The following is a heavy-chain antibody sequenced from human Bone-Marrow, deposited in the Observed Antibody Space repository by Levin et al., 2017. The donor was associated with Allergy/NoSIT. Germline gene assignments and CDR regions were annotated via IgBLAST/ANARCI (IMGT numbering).Heavy chain of an antibody. CDR2: IKSTSDGGTT. D-gene: IGHD3-10*01. J-gene: IGHJ3*02. V-gene: IGHV3-15*07. CDR1: GFTFTKAW. CDR3: ATDGVTRGVHDAFEN. Sequence: PGESLKISCAASGFTFTKAWMNWVRQAPGKGLEWVGRIKSTSDGGTTDYAAPVKGRFTISRDDSRNMLFLQMSSLKTEDTAQYYCATDGVTRGVHDAFENWGQGTVVTVSS.